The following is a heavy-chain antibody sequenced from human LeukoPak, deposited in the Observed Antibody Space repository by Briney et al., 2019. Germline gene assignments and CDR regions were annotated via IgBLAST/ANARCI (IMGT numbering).Heavy chain of an antibody. J-gene: IGHJ4*02. D-gene: IGHD6-13*01. CDR3: ARAPIAAAGSLLDY. CDR2: INHSGST. Sequence: SETLSLICALYGGSFSGYYWSWIRQPPGKGLEWIGEINHSGSTNYSPSRKSRVTLSVNTSKNQFSLKLSSVAAADTAVYYCARAPIAAAGSLLDYWGQGTLVTVSS. CDR1: GGSFSGYY. V-gene: IGHV4-34*01.